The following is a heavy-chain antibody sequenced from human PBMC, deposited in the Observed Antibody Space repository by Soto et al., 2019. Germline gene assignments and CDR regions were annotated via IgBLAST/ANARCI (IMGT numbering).Heavy chain of an antibody. CDR1: CYTFTSYG. CDR3: ARGPRYCSRSTCFSGVTWFDP. J-gene: IGHJ5*02. Sequence: SVKVFFKASCYTFTSYGISWVRQAPGQGLEWMGWISSFDGNTNYARKVQGRVSMTTDTSASTTYMELRSLRSDDTAVYYCARGPRYCSRSTCFSGVTWFDPWGQGTLVTVSS. D-gene: IGHD2-15*01. V-gene: IGHV1-18*04. CDR2: ISSFDGNT.